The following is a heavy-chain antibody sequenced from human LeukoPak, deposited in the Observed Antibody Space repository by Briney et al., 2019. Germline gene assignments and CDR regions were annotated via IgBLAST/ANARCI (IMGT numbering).Heavy chain of an antibody. J-gene: IGHJ5*02. V-gene: IGHV4-34*01. CDR2: INYSGMS. Sequence: SETLSLTCAVYGESFDGFYWNWIRQPPRKGLEWIGEINYSGMSDYNPALKSRVAISADSSKRQFSLDLTSVTAADTAVYYCAIRLATSRLATATTWFDPWGQGTLVSVSS. D-gene: IGHD3-9*01. CDR3: AIRLATSRLATATTWFDP. CDR1: GESFDGFY.